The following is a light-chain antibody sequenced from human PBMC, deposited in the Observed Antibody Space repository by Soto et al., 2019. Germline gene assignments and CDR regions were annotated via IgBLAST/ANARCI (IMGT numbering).Light chain of an antibody. J-gene: IGLJ1*01. CDR1: SSNIGGYKF. Sequence: QSVLTQPPSASASPGQSVIISCTGTSSNIGGYKFVSWYQQHPGRAPRLIIYEVSKRPSGVPDRFSGSKSGNTASLNVSGLQPEDEAEYVRNSYAGYVNLGYVCGTGTKVTV. CDR2: EVS. V-gene: IGLV2-8*01. CDR3: NSYAGYVNLGYV.